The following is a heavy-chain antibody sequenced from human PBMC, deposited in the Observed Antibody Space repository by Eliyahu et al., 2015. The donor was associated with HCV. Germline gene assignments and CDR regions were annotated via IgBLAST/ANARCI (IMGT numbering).Heavy chain of an antibody. D-gene: IGHD3-10*01. J-gene: IGHJ3*02. CDR2: IYTSGSP. CDR1: GGSISSGSYY. Sequence: QVQLQESGPGLVKPSQTLSLTCTVSGGSISSGSYYWSWIRQPAGKGLEWIGRIYTSGSPNYNPSLKSRVTISVDTSKNQFSLKLSSVTAADTAVYYCARDTPRVDTMVRGDAFDIWGQGTMVTVSS. V-gene: IGHV4-61*02. CDR3: ARDTPRVDTMVRGDAFDI.